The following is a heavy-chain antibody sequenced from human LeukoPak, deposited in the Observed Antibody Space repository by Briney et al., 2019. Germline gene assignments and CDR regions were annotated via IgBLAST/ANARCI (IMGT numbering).Heavy chain of an antibody. V-gene: IGHV3-23*01. J-gene: IGHJ4*02. Sequence: GGSPRLSCAASGFTFSSFALSWVRQAPGKGLEWVSSISGSGGSTSYADSVKGRFTISRDISTNTLYLQMNSLRAEDTAVYYCARGRPHGNDYWGQGTLVTVSS. CDR3: ARGRPHGNDY. D-gene: IGHD4-23*01. CDR2: ISGSGGST. CDR1: GFTFSSFA.